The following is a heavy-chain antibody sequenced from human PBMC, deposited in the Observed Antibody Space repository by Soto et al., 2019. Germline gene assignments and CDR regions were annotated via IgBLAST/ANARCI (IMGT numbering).Heavy chain of an antibody. D-gene: IGHD3-3*02. CDR1: GRSMISYY. J-gene: IGHJ4*02. CDR3: AREGDDRHFFFDS. CDR2: IYTGGNT. V-gene: IGHV4-4*07. Sequence: SETLSLTCNVSGRSMISYYWSWIRQPAGKGLEWIGRIYTGGNTNYNPSLKRRVTMSVDTSKSQFSLSLTSVAAADTAVYYCAREGDDRHFFFDSWCQGTLVTVSS.